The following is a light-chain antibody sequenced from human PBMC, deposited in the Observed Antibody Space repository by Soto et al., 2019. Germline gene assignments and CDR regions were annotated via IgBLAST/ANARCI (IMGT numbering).Light chain of an antibody. CDR3: QQYDHWPIT. CDR1: QSVSSD. CDR2: GAS. Sequence: ERVMTQSPATLSVSPGDRATLSCRASQSVSSDVAWYQQKPGQAPRMLIYGASTRARGIPLRFSGRGSGTDFTLTISSLQSADFAVYFCQQYDHWPITFGQRTRLEI. J-gene: IGKJ5*01. V-gene: IGKV3-15*01.